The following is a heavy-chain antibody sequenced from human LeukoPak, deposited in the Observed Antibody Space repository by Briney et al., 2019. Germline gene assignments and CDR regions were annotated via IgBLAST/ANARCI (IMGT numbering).Heavy chain of an antibody. V-gene: IGHV3-53*01. Sequence: GGTLRLSCAASGFTVSSNYMSWVRQAPGKGLEWVSVSYSGGSTYYADSVKGRFIISRDNSKNTVYLQMNSLRAEDTAVYYCARDLNYDSAYWGQGTLVTVSS. J-gene: IGHJ4*02. CDR1: GFTVSSNY. CDR3: ARDLNYDSAY. CDR2: SYSGGST. D-gene: IGHD3-22*01.